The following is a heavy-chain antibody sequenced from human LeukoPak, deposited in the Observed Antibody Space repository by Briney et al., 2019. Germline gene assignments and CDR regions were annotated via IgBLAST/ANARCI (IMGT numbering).Heavy chain of an antibody. J-gene: IGHJ4*02. Sequence: GGALRLSCAASGCTFSSYGMHWVRQAPGKGLEGVAGIWYDGSNKYYADSVNGRFTIFRDNSKNTLYLQMNSLRAEEPVVYYCARDSKIADAHYWGQGTLVTVSS. CDR1: GCTFSSYG. V-gene: IGHV3-33*01. CDR3: ARDSKIADAHY. CDR2: IWYDGSNK. D-gene: IGHD6-13*01.